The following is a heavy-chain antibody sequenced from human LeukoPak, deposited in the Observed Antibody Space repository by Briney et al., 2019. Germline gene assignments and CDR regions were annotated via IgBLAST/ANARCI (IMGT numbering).Heavy chain of an antibody. Sequence: ASVKISCKVSGYTFTDYYMHWVQQAPGKGLEWMGLVDPEDGETIYAEKFQGRVTITADTSTDTAYMELSSLRSEDTAVYYCASDGGVTGDVWGKGTTVTVSS. V-gene: IGHV1-69-2*01. CDR1: GYTFTDYY. J-gene: IGHJ6*04. CDR3: ASDGGVTGDV. D-gene: IGHD4-23*01. CDR2: VDPEDGET.